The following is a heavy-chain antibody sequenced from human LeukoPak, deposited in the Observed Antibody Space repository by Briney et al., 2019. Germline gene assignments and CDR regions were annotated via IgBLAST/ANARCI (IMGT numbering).Heavy chain of an antibody. Sequence: GGSLRLSCAASGFAFSGYSMNWVRQAPGKGLEWVSSISSGSSYICYADSVKGRFTISRDNAKNSLFLQMNSLRAEDTAVYYCARDSRTYCGGDCYYYYFDYWGQGTLVTVSS. CDR2: ISSGSSYI. D-gene: IGHD2-21*02. CDR1: GFAFSGYS. V-gene: IGHV3-21*06. CDR3: ARDSRTYCGGDCYYYYFDY. J-gene: IGHJ4*02.